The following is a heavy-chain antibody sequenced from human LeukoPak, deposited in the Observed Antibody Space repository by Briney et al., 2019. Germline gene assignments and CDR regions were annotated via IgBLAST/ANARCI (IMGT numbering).Heavy chain of an antibody. Sequence: GGSLRLSCAASGFTLSSYAMSGVRQARGKGLEWVSAISGSGGSTYYADSGKGRFTISRDNSKNTLYLQMNSLRAEDTAVYYCAKDQHDYSNYAYWGQGTLVTVSS. V-gene: IGHV3-23*01. J-gene: IGHJ4*02. CDR2: ISGSGGST. CDR1: GFTLSSYA. D-gene: IGHD4-11*01. CDR3: AKDQHDYSNYAY.